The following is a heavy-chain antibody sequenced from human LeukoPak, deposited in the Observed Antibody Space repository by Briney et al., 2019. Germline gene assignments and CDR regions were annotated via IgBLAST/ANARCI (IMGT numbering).Heavy chain of an antibody. J-gene: IGHJ4*02. V-gene: IGHV1-69*13. CDR3: ARSPDSSGWYYFDY. Sequence: SVKVSRKASGGTFSSYAISWVRQAPGQGLEWMGEIIPIFGTANYAQKFQGRVTITADESTSTAYMELSSLRSEDTAVYYCARSPDSSGWYYFDYWGQGTLVTVSS. CDR2: IIPIFGTA. CDR1: GGTFSSYA. D-gene: IGHD6-19*01.